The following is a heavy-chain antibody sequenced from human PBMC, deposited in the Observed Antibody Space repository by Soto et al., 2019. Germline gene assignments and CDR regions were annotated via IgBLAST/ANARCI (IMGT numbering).Heavy chain of an antibody. J-gene: IGHJ4*02. CDR2: MYHSGST. CDR1: GGSISSGGYY. V-gene: IGHV4-31*03. Sequence: QVQLQESGPGLVKPSQTLSLTCTVSGGSISSGGYYWSWIHQHPGKGLEWIGYMYHSGSTYYNPSLKSRVTISVYTSKNEFSLKVSSVTAADTALYYCASGYGAIDHWGQGTLVTVSS. D-gene: IGHD2-2*03. CDR3: ASGYGAIDH.